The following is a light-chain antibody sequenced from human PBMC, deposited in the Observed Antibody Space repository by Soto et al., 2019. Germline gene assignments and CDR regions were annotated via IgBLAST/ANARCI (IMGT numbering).Light chain of an antibody. Sequence: EIVMTQSPATLSVSPGGRATLSCRASQSVSINLSWYQQKPGQAPRLLIYGASTRATGVPVRFSGGGSGTEFTLTISSLQSEDSAVYYCQQYNNWPQTFGGGTKVDIK. J-gene: IGKJ4*02. CDR2: GAS. CDR3: QQYNNWPQT. V-gene: IGKV3-15*01. CDR1: QSVSIN.